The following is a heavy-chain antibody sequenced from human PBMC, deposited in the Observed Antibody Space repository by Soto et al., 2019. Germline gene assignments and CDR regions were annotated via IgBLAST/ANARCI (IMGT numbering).Heavy chain of an antibody. D-gene: IGHD2-15*01. V-gene: IGHV3-49*05. CDR1: GFTFRDYA. CDR2: IRSERYGGTA. J-gene: IGHJ5*01. CDR3: TLIPRNGRGAPFAS. Sequence: QVVESGGGLVKPGQSLRLSCAGSGFTFRDYAVAWFRQTPGKGLECIGFIRSERYGGTADYAASVRGRFIISRDDYTGVAYVQMDSRSSGDTGVYHCTLIPRNGRGAPFASWGQGTLVTVAS.